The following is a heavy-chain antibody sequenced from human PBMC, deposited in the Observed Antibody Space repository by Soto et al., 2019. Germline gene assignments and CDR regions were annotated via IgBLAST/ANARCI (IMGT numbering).Heavy chain of an antibody. CDR2: IYYSGST. V-gene: IGHV4-39*01. CDR1: GGFI. Sequence: SETLSLTCTVSGGFIWGWIRQPPGKGLEWIGSIYYSGSTYYNPSLKSRVTISVDTSKDQFSLKLSSVTAADTAVYYCARHQSHSSSYVDPWGQGTLVTVSS. D-gene: IGHD6-13*01. J-gene: IGHJ5*02. CDR3: ARHQSHSSSYVDP.